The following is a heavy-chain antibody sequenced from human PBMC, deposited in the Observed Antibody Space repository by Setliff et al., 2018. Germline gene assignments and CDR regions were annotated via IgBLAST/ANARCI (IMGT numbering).Heavy chain of an antibody. CDR2: IRYDGSNK. Sequence: GGSLRLSCAASGFTFSTYAMSWVRQAPGKGLEWVAFIRYDGSNKYYADSVKGRFTISRDNSKNTLYLQMNSLRAEDTAVYYCARDLRTLSSLDYWGQGALVTVSS. CDR1: GFTFSTYA. CDR3: ARDLRTLSSLDY. J-gene: IGHJ4*02. D-gene: IGHD6-19*01. V-gene: IGHV3-30*02.